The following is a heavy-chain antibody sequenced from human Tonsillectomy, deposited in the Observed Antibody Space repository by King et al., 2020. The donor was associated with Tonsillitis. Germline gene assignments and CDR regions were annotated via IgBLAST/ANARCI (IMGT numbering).Heavy chain of an antibody. V-gene: IGHV4-31*03. D-gene: IGHD3-10*01. Sequence: QLQESGPGLVEPSQTLTLTCTVSGGSISSGSYYWSCVRRHPGKGLEWVGYIYYIGTTSYNPSLKSRLTISVDTSKNQFSLNLSSLTAADTAVYYCARVGASGIITFDVWGQGTMVTVSS. CDR2: IYYIGTT. J-gene: IGHJ3*01. CDR3: ARVGASGIITFDV. CDR1: GGSISSGSYY.